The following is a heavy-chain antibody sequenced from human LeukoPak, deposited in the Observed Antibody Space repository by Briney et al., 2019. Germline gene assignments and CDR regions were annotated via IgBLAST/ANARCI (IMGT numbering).Heavy chain of an antibody. CDR1: GFTLTSYA. Sequence: GGSLRLSCTAAGFTLTSYAMSWVRQAPGKGLEWVSAISGGYAGTYYADSVKGRFTISRDNSKNTLYLQMNSLRAEDTAVYYCAKDSHDYWGQGTLVTVSS. CDR3: AKDSHDY. V-gene: IGHV3-23*01. J-gene: IGHJ4*02. CDR2: ISGGYAGT.